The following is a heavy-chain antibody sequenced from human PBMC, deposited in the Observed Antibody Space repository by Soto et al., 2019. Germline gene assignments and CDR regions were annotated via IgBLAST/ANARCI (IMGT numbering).Heavy chain of an antibody. V-gene: IGHV1-3*01. D-gene: IGHD1-1*01. CDR1: GYTFTSYA. Sequence: QVQLVQSGAEVKKPGASVKVSCKASGYTFTSYAMHWVRQAPGQRLEWMGWINAGNGNTKYSQKFQGRVTITRDTSASTDYMELSSLRSEDTAVYYCARDGVGRRYDYWGQGTLVTVSS. CDR2: INAGNGNT. J-gene: IGHJ4*02. CDR3: ARDGVGRRYDY.